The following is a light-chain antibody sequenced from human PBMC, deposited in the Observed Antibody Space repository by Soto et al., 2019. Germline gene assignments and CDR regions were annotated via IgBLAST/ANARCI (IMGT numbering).Light chain of an antibody. Sequence: EIVMTQSPATLSVSPGDRATLSCRASQSVDNDLAWYQQKPGQPPRLLIYDASTRATGIPARFSGSPSGTEFTLTISSLLSEDFAVYSCQQYNNWPLTFGGGTKVEIK. CDR3: QQYNNWPLT. CDR2: DAS. CDR1: QSVDND. J-gene: IGKJ4*01. V-gene: IGKV3D-15*01.